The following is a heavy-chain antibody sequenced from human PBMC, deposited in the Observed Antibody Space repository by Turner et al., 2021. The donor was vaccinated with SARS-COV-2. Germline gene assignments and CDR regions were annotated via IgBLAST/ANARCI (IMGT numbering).Heavy chain of an antibody. CDR3: ARDLGGTSSLGGYFDY. Sequence: EVHLVESGGGLVQPGGYVTLSCSASGFTVSGNYMNWLRQAQGKGLEWVSVIYSGGSTYYAESVKGRFTISRDNSKNTLYLQMNSLRAEDTALYYCARDLGGTSSLGGYFDYWGQGTLVTVSS. V-gene: IGHV3-66*02. J-gene: IGHJ4*02. CDR2: IYSGGST. CDR1: GFTVSGNY. D-gene: IGHD2-2*01.